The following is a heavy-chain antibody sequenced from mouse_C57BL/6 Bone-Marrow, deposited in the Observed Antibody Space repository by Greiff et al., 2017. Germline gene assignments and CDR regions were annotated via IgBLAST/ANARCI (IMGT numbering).Heavy chain of an antibody. V-gene: IGHV1-69*01. J-gene: IGHJ4*01. CDR3: TTEDDGYNESNTMDN. CDR1: GYTFTSYW. CDR2: IVPSDSYT. D-gene: IGHD2-3*01. Sequence: QVQLQQPGAELVMPCASVTLSCKASGYTFTSYWTHCVKQRSGQGLEWIGEIVPSDSYTNYNQKYKGKSTLTVAKSSSTVYLQLSCLTSEDSAVYDCTTEDDGYNESNTMDNWGQGNSVTVTS.